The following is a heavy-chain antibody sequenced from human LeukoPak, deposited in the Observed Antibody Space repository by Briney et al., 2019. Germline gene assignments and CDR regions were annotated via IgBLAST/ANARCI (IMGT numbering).Heavy chain of an antibody. D-gene: IGHD3-10*01. V-gene: IGHV3-7*04. Sequence: GGSLRLSCAASGFTFSSHWMTWVRQAPGKGLEWVANIKQDGSYKHYVDSVKGRVTTSRDNAKNSLYLQMNSLTAEDTAVYYCARDGYGSGSHDYWGRGTLVTVSS. CDR2: IKQDGSYK. CDR3: ARDGYGSGSHDY. CDR1: GFTFSSHW. J-gene: IGHJ4*02.